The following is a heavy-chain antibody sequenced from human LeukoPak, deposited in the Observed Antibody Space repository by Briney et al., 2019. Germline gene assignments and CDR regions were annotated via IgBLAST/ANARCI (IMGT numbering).Heavy chain of an antibody. J-gene: IGHJ6*02. CDR3: ARDRRYGSGSYYNQYYYYYGMDV. Sequence: PGGSLRLSCAASGFTFSSYAMHWVRQAPGKGLEWVAVISYDGSNKYYADSVKGRFTISRDNSKNTLYLQMNSLRAEDTAVYYCARDRRYGSGSYYNQYYYYYGMDVWGQGTTVTVSS. CDR1: GFTFSSYA. CDR2: ISYDGSNK. D-gene: IGHD3-10*01. V-gene: IGHV3-30-3*01.